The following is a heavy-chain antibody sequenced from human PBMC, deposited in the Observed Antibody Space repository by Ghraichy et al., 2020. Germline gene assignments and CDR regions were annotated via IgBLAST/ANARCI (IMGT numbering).Heavy chain of an antibody. V-gene: IGHV4-34*01. Sequence: SETLSLTCAVYGGSFSGYYWSWIRQPPGKGLEWIGEINHSGSTNYNPSLKSRVTISVDTSTNQFSLKLSSVTAADTAVYYCAAVKTMVRGVYQKARYYYYGMDVGGQGTTVTVSS. J-gene: IGHJ6*02. CDR1: GGSFSGYY. CDR3: AAVKTMVRGVYQKARYYYYGMDV. D-gene: IGHD3-10*01. CDR2: INHSGST.